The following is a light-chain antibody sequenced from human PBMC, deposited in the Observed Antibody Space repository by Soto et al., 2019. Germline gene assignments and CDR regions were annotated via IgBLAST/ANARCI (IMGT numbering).Light chain of an antibody. CDR3: TSYTGSSTVV. V-gene: IGLV2-14*03. Sequence: QSALTQPASVSGSPGQSISISCTGTRSDVGGYDYVSWYQHHPGTAPKLMIYDVSNRPSGVYNRFSGSKSGNTASLTISGLQAEDEADYYCTSYTGSSTVVFGGGTELTVL. CDR1: RSDVGGYDY. CDR2: DVS. J-gene: IGLJ2*01.